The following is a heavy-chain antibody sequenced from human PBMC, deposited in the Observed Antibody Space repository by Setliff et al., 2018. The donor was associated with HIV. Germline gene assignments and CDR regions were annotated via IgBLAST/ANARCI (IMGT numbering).Heavy chain of an antibody. V-gene: IGHV1-2*04. Sequence: GASVKVSCKASGYSFTDYYIPWVRQAPGQGLEWMGWINPKSDGTNYAQKFQGWITMTRDTSISTAYMELSRLRSDDTAVYYCARGMDYYDTSGYRLVYWGQGTLVTVSS. CDR2: INPKSDGT. CDR1: GYSFTDYY. D-gene: IGHD3-22*01. CDR3: ARGMDYYDTSGYRLVY. J-gene: IGHJ4*02.